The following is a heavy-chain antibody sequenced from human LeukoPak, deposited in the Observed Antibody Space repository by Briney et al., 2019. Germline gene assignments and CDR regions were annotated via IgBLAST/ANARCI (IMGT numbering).Heavy chain of an antibody. CDR1: GGTFSSYT. J-gene: IGHJ3*02. CDR2: IIPILGIA. Sequence: SVKVSCKASGGTFSSYTISWVRQAPGQGLEWMGRIIPILGIANYAQKFQGRVTITTDESTSTAYVELSSLRSEDTAVYYCARGSMITFGGVIVHGAFDIWGQGTMVTVSS. V-gene: IGHV1-69*16. D-gene: IGHD3-16*02. CDR3: ARGSMITFGGVIVHGAFDI.